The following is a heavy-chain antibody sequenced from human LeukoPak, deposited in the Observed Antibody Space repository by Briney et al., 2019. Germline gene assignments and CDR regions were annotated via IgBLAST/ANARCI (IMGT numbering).Heavy chain of an antibody. CDR2: ITSKSDGGTK. CDR3: TTGGGSF. J-gene: IGHJ4*02. Sequence: GGSLRLSCAASGFILSSKWMSWVRQAAGKGLEWVGRITSKSDGGTKDYAAPVKGRYTISRDDSKNTLYLQMNSLKTEDTAVYYCTTGGGSFWGQGTLVTVSS. CDR1: GFILSSKW. D-gene: IGHD1-26*01. V-gene: IGHV3-15*01.